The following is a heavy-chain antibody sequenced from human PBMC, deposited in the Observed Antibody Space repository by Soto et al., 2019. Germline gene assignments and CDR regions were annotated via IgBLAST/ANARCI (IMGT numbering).Heavy chain of an antibody. CDR1: GGTFSSYT. Sequence: QVQLVQSGAEVKKPGSSVKVSCKASGGTFSSYTISWVRQAPGQGLEWMGRIIPILGIANYAQKFQGRVXIXAGXSTSTAYMELSSLRSEDTAVYYCARQRLTPAMASTWGQGTLVTVSS. D-gene: IGHD5-18*01. J-gene: IGHJ5*02. CDR3: ARQRLTPAMAST. V-gene: IGHV1-69*02. CDR2: IIPILGIA.